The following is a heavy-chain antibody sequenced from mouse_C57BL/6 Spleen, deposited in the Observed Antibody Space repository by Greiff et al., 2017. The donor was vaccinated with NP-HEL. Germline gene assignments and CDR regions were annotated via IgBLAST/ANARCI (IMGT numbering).Heavy chain of an antibody. Sequence: EVKLVESGEGLVKPGGSLKLSCAASGFTFSSYAMSWVRQTPEKRLEWVAYISSGGDYIYYADTVKGRFTISRDNARNTLYLQMRSLKSEDTAMYYCTRDGSGDFDYWGQGTTLTVSS. J-gene: IGHJ2*01. V-gene: IGHV5-9-1*02. CDR3: TRDGSGDFDY. D-gene: IGHD1-1*01. CDR2: ISSGGDYI. CDR1: GFTFSSYA.